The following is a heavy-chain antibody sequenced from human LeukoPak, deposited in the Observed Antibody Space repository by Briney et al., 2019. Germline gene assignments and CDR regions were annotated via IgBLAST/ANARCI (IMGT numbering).Heavy chain of an antibody. CDR2: IYYSGST. CDR1: GGSISSYY. Sequence: ASETLSLTCTVSGGSISSYYWSWIRQPPGKGLEWIGYIYYSGSTNYNPSLKSRVTISVDTSKNQFSLKLSSVTAADTAVYYCARRRGNKWPPFDLWGRGTLVTVSS. CDR3: ARRRGNKWPPFDL. V-gene: IGHV4-59*08. J-gene: IGHJ2*01. D-gene: IGHD5-12*01.